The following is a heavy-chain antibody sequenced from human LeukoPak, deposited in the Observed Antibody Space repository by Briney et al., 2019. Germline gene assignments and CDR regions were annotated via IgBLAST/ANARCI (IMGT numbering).Heavy chain of an antibody. D-gene: IGHD5-12*01. CDR1: GFTFSSYD. Sequence: GGSLRLSCEVSGFTFSSYDMNWVRQAPGKGLEWVSFITASGRSIYSADSLKDRFIISRDNAKNSLYLQMNSLRAEDTAVYYCARAPTTDWYFDLWGRGTLVTVSS. CDR3: ARAPTTDWYFDL. J-gene: IGHJ2*01. V-gene: IGHV3-48*03. CDR2: ITASGRSI.